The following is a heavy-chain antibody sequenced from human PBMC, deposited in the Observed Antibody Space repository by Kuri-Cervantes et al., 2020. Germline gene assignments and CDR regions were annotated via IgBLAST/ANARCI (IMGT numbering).Heavy chain of an antibody. J-gene: IGHJ5*02. CDR3: ARDLSNYYGSGSYDNWFVP. Sequence: GGSLRLSCVASGFPFGRFSLHWVRQAPGKGLEWVSVIYSGGSTYYADSVKGRFSISRDNSKNTVYLQMNSLRAEDTAVYYCARDLSNYYGSGSYDNWFVPWGQGTLVTVSS. CDR2: IYSGGST. D-gene: IGHD3-10*01. V-gene: IGHV3-53*01. CDR1: GFPFGRFS.